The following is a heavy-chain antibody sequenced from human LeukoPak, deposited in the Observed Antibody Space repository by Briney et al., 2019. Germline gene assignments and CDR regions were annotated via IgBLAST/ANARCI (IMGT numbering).Heavy chain of an antibody. Sequence: ASVKVSCKASGGTFSSYAISWVRQAPGQGLEWMGGIIPIFGTANYAQKFQGRVTITADESTCTAYMELSSLRSEDTAVYYCAVDPGGTHYGMDVWGQGTTVTVSS. CDR1: GGTFSSYA. CDR3: AVDPGGTHYGMDV. V-gene: IGHV1-69*13. CDR2: IIPIFGTA. D-gene: IGHD1-1*01. J-gene: IGHJ6*02.